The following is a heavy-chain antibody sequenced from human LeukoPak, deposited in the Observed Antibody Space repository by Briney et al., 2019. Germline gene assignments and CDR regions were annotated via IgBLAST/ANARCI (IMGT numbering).Heavy chain of an antibody. V-gene: IGHV4-38-2*02. D-gene: IGHD3-10*01. J-gene: IGHJ3*02. CDR2: IYHSGST. CDR1: GYSISSGYY. CDR3: ARVHGSGSFGAFDI. Sequence: SETLSLTCTVSGYSISSGYYWGWIRQPPGKGLEWIGSIYHSGSTYYNPSLKSRVTISVDTSKNQFSLKLSSVTAADTAVYYCARVHGSGSFGAFDIWGQGTMVTVSS.